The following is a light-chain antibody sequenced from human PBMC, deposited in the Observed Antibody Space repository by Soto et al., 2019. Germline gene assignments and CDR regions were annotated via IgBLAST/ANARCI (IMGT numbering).Light chain of an antibody. J-gene: IGKJ1*01. CDR2: AAS. Sequence: DIQMTQSPSSLSASVGDRVTITCRASQSIGSFLNWYQQKPGKAPKLLISAASRLQSGVPSRFTGSGSGAEFTLTISSLQLEDFATYYCQQSYSTLRWTFGQGTKVEIK. CDR3: QQSYSTLRWT. V-gene: IGKV1-39*01. CDR1: QSIGSF.